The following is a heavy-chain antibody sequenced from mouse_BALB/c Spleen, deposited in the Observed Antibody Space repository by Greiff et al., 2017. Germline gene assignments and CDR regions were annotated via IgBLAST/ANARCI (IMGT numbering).Heavy chain of an antibody. CDR2: IWGDGST. CDR1: GFSLTGYG. J-gene: IGHJ4*01. Sequence: VQLQESGPGLVAPSQSPSITCTVSGFSLTGYGVNWVRQPPGKGLEWLGMIWGDGSTDYNSALKSRLSISKDNSKSQVFLKMNSLQTDDTARYYCARDDSYYAMDYWGQGTSVTVSS. D-gene: IGHD2-13*01. V-gene: IGHV2-6-7*01. CDR3: ARDDSYYAMDY.